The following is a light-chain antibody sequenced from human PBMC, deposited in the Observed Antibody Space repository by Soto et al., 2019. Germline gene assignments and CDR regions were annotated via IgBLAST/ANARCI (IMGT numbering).Light chain of an antibody. J-gene: IGLJ1*01. CDR3: SSYACNNNV. V-gene: IGLV2-8*01. CDR2: EVS. CDR1: SSDVGGYNY. Sequence: QSVLTQPPSASGSPGQSVTMSCTGTSSDVGGYNYVSWYQLPPGTAPKVMIYEVSQRPSGGPDRFSGSKSGNTSSLTVSGLHAEDEAEYYCSSYACNNNVFGSGTKVTGL.